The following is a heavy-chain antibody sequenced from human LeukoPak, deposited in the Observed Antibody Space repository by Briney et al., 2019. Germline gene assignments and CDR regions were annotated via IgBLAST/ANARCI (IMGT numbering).Heavy chain of an antibody. J-gene: IGHJ4*02. V-gene: IGHV1-2*02. CDR1: GYTFTGYY. CDR3: ATPQARGWYGFDFDY. D-gene: IGHD6-19*01. Sequence: ASVKVSCKASGYTFTGYYMHWVRQAPGLGLEWMGWINPNSGGTNYAQKFQGRVTMTRDTSISTAYMELSRLRSDDTAVYYCATPQARGWYGFDFDYWGQGTLVTVSS. CDR2: INPNSGGT.